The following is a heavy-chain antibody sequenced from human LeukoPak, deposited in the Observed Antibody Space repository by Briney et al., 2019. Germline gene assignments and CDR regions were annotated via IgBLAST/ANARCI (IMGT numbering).Heavy chain of an antibody. CDR3: ARWSIAARVDDY. Sequence: GESLRLSCAASGFTFSSYWMHWVRQAPGKGLVWVSRINSDGSSTSYADSVKGRFTISRDNAKNTLYLQMNSLRAEDTAVYYCARWSIAARVDDYWGQGTLVTVSS. CDR2: INSDGSST. D-gene: IGHD6-6*01. CDR1: GFTFSSYW. J-gene: IGHJ4*02. V-gene: IGHV3-74*01.